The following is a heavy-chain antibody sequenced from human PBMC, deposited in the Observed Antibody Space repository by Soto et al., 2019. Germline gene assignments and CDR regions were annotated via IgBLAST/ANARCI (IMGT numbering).Heavy chain of an antibody. V-gene: IGHV4-61*01. J-gene: IGHJ6*02. CDR2: IYYSGST. CDR1: GGSVSSGSYY. Sequence: SETLSLTCTVSGGSVSSGSYYWSWIRQPPGKGLEWIGYIYYSGSTNYNPSLMSRVTISVDTSKNQFSLKLTSVTAADTAAYYCAREGGSYYHYGMDVWGQGTTVTVSS. D-gene: IGHD2-15*01. CDR3: AREGGSYYHYGMDV.